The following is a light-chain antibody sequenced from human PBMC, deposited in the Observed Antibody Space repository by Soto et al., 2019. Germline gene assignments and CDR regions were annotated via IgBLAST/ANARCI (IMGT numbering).Light chain of an antibody. CDR1: QAILTY. Sequence: DIHLTQSPSSLSAAVSDRVTITCRASQAILTYLNWLQQKAGKAPEVLIYGASGLRSGVPSRFTGSGSATDFTLTITSLQREDAGTYFCQQTFSPDVTFGGGTKV. CDR3: QQTFSPDVT. V-gene: IGKV1-39*01. CDR2: GAS. J-gene: IGKJ4*01.